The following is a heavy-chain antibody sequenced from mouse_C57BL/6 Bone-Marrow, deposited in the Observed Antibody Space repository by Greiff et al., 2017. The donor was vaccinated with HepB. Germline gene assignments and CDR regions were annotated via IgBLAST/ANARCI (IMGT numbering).Heavy chain of an antibody. CDR2: IDPEDGET. J-gene: IGHJ3*01. CDR3: ARLEAYYSIPFAY. Sequence: VQLQQSGAELVKPGASVKLSCTASGFNIKDYYMHWVKQRTEQGLEWIGRIDPEDGETKYAPKFQDKATITADTSSNTAYLQLSSLTSEDTAVYYCARLEAYYSIPFAYWGQVTLVTVSA. V-gene: IGHV14-2*01. CDR1: GFNIKDYY. D-gene: IGHD2-5*01.